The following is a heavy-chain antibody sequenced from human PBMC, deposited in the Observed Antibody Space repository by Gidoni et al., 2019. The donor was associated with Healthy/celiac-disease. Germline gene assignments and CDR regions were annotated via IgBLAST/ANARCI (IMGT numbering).Heavy chain of an antibody. CDR1: GFTFSSYC. V-gene: IGHV3-21*01. J-gene: IGHJ6*02. Sequence: EVQLVESGGGLVKPGGSLRLSCAASGFTFSSYCLNWVRQAPGKGLEWVSSISSSSSYTYYADSVKGRFTISRDNAKNSLYLQMNSLRAEDTAVYYCAREYDSSGYYYYYYGMDVWGQGTTVTVSS. CDR3: AREYDSSGYYYYYYGMDV. D-gene: IGHD3-22*01. CDR2: ISSSSSYT.